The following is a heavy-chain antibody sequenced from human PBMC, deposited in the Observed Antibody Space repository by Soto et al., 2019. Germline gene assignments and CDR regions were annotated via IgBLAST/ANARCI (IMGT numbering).Heavy chain of an antibody. D-gene: IGHD3-3*01. CDR2: IHWDDDN. CDR1: GFSLTTSGVG. V-gene: IGHV2-5*02. CDR3: PHRVLRTVFGLVTTTATYFDF. J-gene: IGHJ4*02. Sequence: QITLNESGPPVVRPTETLTLTCRFSGFSLTTSGVGVGWIGQSPGKAPEWLALIHWDDDNRYSASLKSSLTITKDTSKNQVVLTAFDLDPADTATYYCPHRVLRTVFGLVTTTATYFDFWGQGTPVAVSS.